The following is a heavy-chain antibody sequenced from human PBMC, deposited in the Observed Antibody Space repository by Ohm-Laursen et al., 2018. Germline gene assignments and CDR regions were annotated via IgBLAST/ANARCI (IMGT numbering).Heavy chain of an antibody. Sequence: SVTLSLTCTVSGGSISSYYWSWIRQPPGKGLEWIGYIYYSGSTNYNPSLKSRVTISVDTSKNQFSLKLSSVTAADTAVYYCASAYGSSWLYWFDPWGQGTLVTVSS. V-gene: IGHV4-59*01. CDR3: ASAYGSSWLYWFDP. J-gene: IGHJ5*02. D-gene: IGHD6-13*01. CDR1: GGSISSYY. CDR2: IYYSGST.